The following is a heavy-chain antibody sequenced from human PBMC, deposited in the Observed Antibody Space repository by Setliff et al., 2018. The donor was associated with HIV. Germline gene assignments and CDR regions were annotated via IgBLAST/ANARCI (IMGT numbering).Heavy chain of an antibody. CDR1: GGSISSHY. CDR2: IYYNGIT. J-gene: IGHJ5*02. V-gene: IGHV4-59*08. CDR3: ARGGTSSNWFGP. Sequence: KSSETLSLTCTVSGGSISSHYWSWIRQPPGKGLEWIGSIYYNGITNYNPSLKSRVTVSVDTSKNQFSLKLSSVTAADTAVYYCARGGTSSNWFGPWGQGTLVTVSS. D-gene: IGHD2-2*01.